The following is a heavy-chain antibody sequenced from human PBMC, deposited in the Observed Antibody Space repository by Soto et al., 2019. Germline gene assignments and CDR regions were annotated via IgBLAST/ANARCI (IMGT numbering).Heavy chain of an antibody. CDR3: AGASWGSGGPPSDY. Sequence: QVQLVESGGGVVQPGRSLRLSCAASGFTFSSYGMHWVRQAPGKGLEWVAVIWYDGSNKYYADSVKGRFTISRDNSKNTLYLQMTSLRAEDTAVYYWAGASWGSGGPPSDYWGQGTLVTVSS. D-gene: IGHD3-10*01. CDR1: GFTFSSYG. V-gene: IGHV3-33*01. CDR2: IWYDGSNK. J-gene: IGHJ4*02.